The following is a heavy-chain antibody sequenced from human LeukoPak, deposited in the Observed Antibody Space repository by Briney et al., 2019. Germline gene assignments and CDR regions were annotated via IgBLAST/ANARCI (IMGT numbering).Heavy chain of an antibody. CDR1: GGSISSNDL. CDR2: IYHSGTT. V-gene: IGHV4-4*02. J-gene: IGHJ4*02. Sequence: SETLSLTCTVSGGSISSNDLWTWVRQPPGKGLEWIGEIYHSGTTNYNPSLKSRVSISVDKSNNQFSLKLSSVTAADTAVYYCARLIRRRIWSGIDYWGQGTLVTVSS. CDR3: ARLIRRRIWSGIDY. D-gene: IGHD3-3*01.